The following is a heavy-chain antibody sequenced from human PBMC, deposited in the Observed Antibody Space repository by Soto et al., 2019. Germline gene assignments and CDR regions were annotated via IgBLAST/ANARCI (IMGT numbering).Heavy chain of an antibody. CDR1: GFTFSSYA. CDR3: TRDAGANYDYGMDV. J-gene: IGHJ6*01. D-gene: IGHD4-17*01. Sequence: QVQLVESGGGVVQPGRSLRLSCAASGFTFSSYAMHWVRQAPGKGLEWVAVISYDGSNKYYADSVKGRFTISRDNSKNTLYLQMNSLRAEDTAVYYCTRDAGANYDYGMDVW. V-gene: IGHV3-30-3*01. CDR2: ISYDGSNK.